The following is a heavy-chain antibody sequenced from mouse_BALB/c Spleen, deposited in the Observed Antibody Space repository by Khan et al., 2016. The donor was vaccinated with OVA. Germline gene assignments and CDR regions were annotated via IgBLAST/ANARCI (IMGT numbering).Heavy chain of an antibody. D-gene: IGHD2-10*01. CDR2: MWSDGSA. CDR3: ARQPYYHYNIMDY. Sequence: VQLQESGPGLVAPSQSLSITCTISGFSLTNYGVHWVRQPPGKGLEWLVVMWSDGSATYNSALKSRLTISTDNSKSQVFLKMNSLQTDDTAMYFCARQPYYHYNIMDYWGEGTSVTVSS. J-gene: IGHJ4*01. V-gene: IGHV2-6-1*01. CDR1: GFSLTNYG.